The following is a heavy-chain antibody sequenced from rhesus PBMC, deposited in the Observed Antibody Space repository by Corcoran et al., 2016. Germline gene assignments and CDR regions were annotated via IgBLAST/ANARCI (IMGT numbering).Heavy chain of an antibody. CDR3: ARGYWGDYSFDS. CDR2: IYGRSVST. D-gene: IGHD3-34*01. J-gene: IGHJ4*01. CDR1: GASISSDY. Sequence: QVQLQESGPGLVKPSETLSLTCTVSGASISSDYWSWIRQAPGKGREGIGRIYGRSVSTNTHPSRTGRVTNSTDTVKNQFSLKLSAVTAADTAVYYCARGYWGDYSFDSFGQGILVTVSS. V-gene: IGHV4-147*01.